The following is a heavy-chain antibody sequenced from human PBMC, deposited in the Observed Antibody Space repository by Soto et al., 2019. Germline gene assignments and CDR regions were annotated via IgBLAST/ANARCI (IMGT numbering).Heavy chain of an antibody. CDR1: GYTFSNYA. Sequence: QVQLVQSGIEVKKPGASVKVSCKASGYTFSNYAISWVRQAPGQGLEWMRWISAYNGNTVYAQTPQGRVTMTTETATNTAYMELRTLRSDDTAVYYCARSGGANDYRGQRTLGTVSS. CDR3: ARSGGANDY. CDR2: ISAYNGNT. D-gene: IGHD3-16*01. V-gene: IGHV1-18*01. J-gene: IGHJ4*02.